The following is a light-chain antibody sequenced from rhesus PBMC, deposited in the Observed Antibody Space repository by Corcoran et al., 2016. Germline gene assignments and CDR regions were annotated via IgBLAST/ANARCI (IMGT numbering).Light chain of an antibody. CDR2: LGS. V-gene: IGKV2-61*03. J-gene: IGKJ3*01. CDR3: LQGTQLPFT. CDR1: QSLLDSDGYTY. Sequence: DIVMTQTPLSLPVTPGEPASITCRSSQSLLDSDGYTYLDWYLQKPGQSPLLLLYLGSKRASGVPVRFSGSGSGTFFTLTISRVEAEDVGVYYCLQGTQLPFTFGPGTKLDIK.